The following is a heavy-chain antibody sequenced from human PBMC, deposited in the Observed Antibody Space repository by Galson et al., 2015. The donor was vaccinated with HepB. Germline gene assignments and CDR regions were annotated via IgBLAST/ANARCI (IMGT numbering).Heavy chain of an antibody. J-gene: IGHJ6*03. D-gene: IGHD3-10*01. Sequence: LSLTCTVSGGSISSYYWSWIRQPPGKGLEWIGYIYYSGSTNHNPSLKSRVTISVDTSKNQFSLKLSSVTAADTAVYYCARDRGGGKGHYYYYYMDVWGKGTTVTVSS. CDR2: IYYSGST. V-gene: IGHV4-59*12. CDR1: GGSISSYY. CDR3: ARDRGGGKGHYYYYYMDV.